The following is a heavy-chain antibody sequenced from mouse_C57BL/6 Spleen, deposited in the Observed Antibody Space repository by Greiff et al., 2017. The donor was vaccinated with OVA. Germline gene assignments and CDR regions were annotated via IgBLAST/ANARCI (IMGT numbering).Heavy chain of an antibody. CDR1: GYSITSGYD. CDR2: ISYSGST. CDR3: ARGGLYDGYPWLAY. J-gene: IGHJ3*01. Sequence: EVQLQESGPGMVKPSQSLSLTCTVTGYSITSGYDWHWIRHFPGNKLEWMGYISYSGSTNYNPSLKSRISITHDTSKNHFFLKLNSVTTEDTATYYCARGGLYDGYPWLAYWGQGTLVTVSA. V-gene: IGHV3-1*01. D-gene: IGHD2-3*01.